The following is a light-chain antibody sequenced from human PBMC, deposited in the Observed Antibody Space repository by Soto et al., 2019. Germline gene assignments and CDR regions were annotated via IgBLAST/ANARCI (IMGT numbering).Light chain of an antibody. Sequence: ELMMTQSPATLSMSPGERATLSCRASQSVSSNLAWYQQKPGQAPRLLIYGASTRATGIPARFSGSGSGTEFTLTISSLQSEDFAVYYCQQYNNWPPLTFGGGTKVDIK. CDR3: QQYNNWPPLT. J-gene: IGKJ4*01. CDR2: GAS. V-gene: IGKV3-15*01. CDR1: QSVSSN.